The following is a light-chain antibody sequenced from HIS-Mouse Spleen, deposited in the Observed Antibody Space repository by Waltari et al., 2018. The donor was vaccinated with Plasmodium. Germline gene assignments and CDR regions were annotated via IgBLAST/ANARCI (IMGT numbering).Light chain of an antibody. CDR1: VLAKNY. CDR2: KDS. J-gene: IGLJ3*02. V-gene: IGLV3-27*01. Sequence: SYELTQPSSVSVSPGQTARITCSGDVLAKNYARWFQQTPGQAPVLVSYKDSERPSGIPERFSGSSSGTTVTLTISGAQVEDEADYYCYSAADNNRVFGGGTKLTVL. CDR3: YSAADNNRV.